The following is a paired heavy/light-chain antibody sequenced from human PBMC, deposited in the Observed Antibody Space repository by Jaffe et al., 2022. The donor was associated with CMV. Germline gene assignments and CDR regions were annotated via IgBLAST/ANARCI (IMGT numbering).Heavy chain of an antibody. J-gene: IGHJ4*02. CDR1: GFTFSSYA. CDR3: AKEGAYNYGYQDY. V-gene: IGHV3-23*01. CDR2: ISGSGST. Sequence: EVQLLDFGGTLVQPGGSLRLSCAASGFTFSSYAMSWVRQAPGKGLDWVSSISGSGSTYYADSVKGRFTISRDNSRNTLYLQMNSLRAEDTALYYCAKEGAYNYGYQDYWGQGTLVTVSS. D-gene: IGHD5-18*01.
Light chain of an antibody. J-gene: IGKJ4*01. Sequence: EIVLTQSPATLSLSPGERATLSCRTSQIVNNYLAWYQQKPGQAPRLLIYTTSFRATGIPARFSGSGSGTDFTLTISSLEPEDFAVYYCQERSNWPSLTFGGGTRVELK. CDR3: QERSNWPSLT. CDR1: QIVNNY. CDR2: TTS. V-gene: IGKV3-11*01.